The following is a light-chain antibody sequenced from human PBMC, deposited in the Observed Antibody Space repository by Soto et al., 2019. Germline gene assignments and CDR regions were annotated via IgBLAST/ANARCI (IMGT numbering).Light chain of an antibody. Sequence: EIVLAQSPGTLSLSPGETGTLSCKARQSISNSYLAWYQQKPGQAPRLLIYGASSRATGMPDRFSGSGSGTDFTLTISRLEPEDFAVYYCQQYGGSPIFTFGPGTKVDIK. CDR2: GAS. J-gene: IGKJ3*01. CDR3: QQYGGSPIFT. V-gene: IGKV3-20*01. CDR1: QSISNSY.